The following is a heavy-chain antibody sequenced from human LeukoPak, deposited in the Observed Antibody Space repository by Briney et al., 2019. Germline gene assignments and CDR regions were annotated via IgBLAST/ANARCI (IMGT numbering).Heavy chain of an antibody. J-gene: IGHJ5*02. D-gene: IGHD5-18*01. Sequence: GSSVKVSCKASGGTFSSYAISWVRQAPGQGLEWMGRIIPILGIANYAQQFQGRVTITADKSTSTAYMELSSLRSEDTAVYYCARDESGYSYGYNAWFDPWGQGTLVTVSS. CDR3: ARDESGYSYGYNAWFDP. CDR2: IIPILGIA. V-gene: IGHV1-69*04. CDR1: GGTFSSYA.